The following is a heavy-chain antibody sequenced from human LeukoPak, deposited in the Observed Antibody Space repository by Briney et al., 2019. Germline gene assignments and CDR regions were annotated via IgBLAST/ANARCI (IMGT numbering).Heavy chain of an antibody. D-gene: IGHD1-1*01. Sequence: GGSLRLSCAASGFTFTNYAMHWIRQTPGKGLERVALISSDGSKNIYADPVKGRFTVSRDNSKNTLYLQMNSLGAEDTAVYYCVKGLVQTTMSYSVDYWGQGALVTVSS. J-gene: IGHJ4*02. CDR2: ISSDGSKN. CDR3: VKGLVQTTMSYSVDY. CDR1: GFTFTNYA. V-gene: IGHV3-30*18.